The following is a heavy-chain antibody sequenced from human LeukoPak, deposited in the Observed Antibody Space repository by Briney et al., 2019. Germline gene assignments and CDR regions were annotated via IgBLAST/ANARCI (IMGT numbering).Heavy chain of an antibody. CDR2: IIPILGIA. J-gene: IGHJ4*02. V-gene: IGHV1-69*02. D-gene: IGHD2-2*02. Sequence: SVKVSCKASGGTFSSYTISWVRQAPGQGLEWMGRIIPILGIANYAQKFQGRVTITAGKSTSTAYMELSSLRSEDTAVYYCASPAVPAAIQVWGQGTLATVSS. CDR3: ASPAVPAAIQV. CDR1: GGTFSSYT.